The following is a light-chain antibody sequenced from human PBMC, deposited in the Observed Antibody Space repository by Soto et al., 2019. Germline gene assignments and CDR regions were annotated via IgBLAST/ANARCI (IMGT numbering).Light chain of an antibody. CDR3: LQDYNYPRT. Sequence: DIQMTQSPSTLPASVGDTVTITCRASQTISGWLAWYQQRPGKAPNLLIFDASTLESGVPSRFSGSGSGTDFTLTISSLQPEDFATYYCLQDYNYPRTFGQGTKVDIK. J-gene: IGKJ1*01. V-gene: IGKV1-5*01. CDR2: DAS. CDR1: QTISGW.